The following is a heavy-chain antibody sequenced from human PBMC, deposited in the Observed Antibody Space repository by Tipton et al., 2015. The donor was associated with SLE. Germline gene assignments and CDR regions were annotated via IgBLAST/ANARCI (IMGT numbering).Heavy chain of an antibody. CDR2: IGRTGDT. CDR3: ARDVEGATEGLDY. Sequence: GSLRLSCAASGFTFSSSDMHRVRQGTGRGLEWVSAIGRTGDTYYADSVKDRFTISRENAESSLYLQMNSLRVGDTAVYYCARDVEGATEGLDYWGQGTLVTVSS. D-gene: IGHD1-26*01. V-gene: IGHV3-13*01. CDR1: GFTFSSSD. J-gene: IGHJ4*02.